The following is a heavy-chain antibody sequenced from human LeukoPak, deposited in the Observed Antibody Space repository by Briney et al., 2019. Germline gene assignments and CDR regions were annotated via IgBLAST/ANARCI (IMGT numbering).Heavy chain of an antibody. J-gene: IGHJ4*02. Sequence: GSSVKVSRKASGGTFSSYAISWVRQAPGQGLEWMGGIIPIFGTANYAQKFQGRVTITADESTSTAYMELSSLRSEDTAVYYCARTYDFWTGYYFDYWGQGTLVTVSS. CDR1: GGTFSSYA. CDR2: IIPIFGTA. V-gene: IGHV1-69*01. D-gene: IGHD3-3*01. CDR3: ARTYDFWTGYYFDY.